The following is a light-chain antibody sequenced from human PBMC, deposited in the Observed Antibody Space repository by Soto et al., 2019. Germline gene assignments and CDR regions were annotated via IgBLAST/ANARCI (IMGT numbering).Light chain of an antibody. CDR3: CSFAGSSPWV. V-gene: IGLV2-23*01. CDR2: EGS. J-gene: IGLJ3*02. CDR1: SSDVGSYNL. Sequence: QSVLTQPASVSGSPGQSITISCTGTSSDVGSYNLVSWYQQHPGKAPKLMIYEGSKRPSGVSNRLSGSKSGNTASLTISGLQAEDEADYYCCSFAGSSPWVFGGGTKVTVL.